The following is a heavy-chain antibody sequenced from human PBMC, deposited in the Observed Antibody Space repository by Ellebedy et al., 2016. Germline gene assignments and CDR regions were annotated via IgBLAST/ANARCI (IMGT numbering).Heavy chain of an antibody. CDR2: ISGSGGST. J-gene: IGHJ4*02. V-gene: IGHV3-23*01. D-gene: IGHD3-3*01. CDR3: AKRDRPWSGYSHYYFDY. Sequence: GESLKISCVVSGFSVSSNYLSWVRQAPGKGLEWVSAISGSGGSTYYADSVKGRFTISRDNSKNTLYLQMNSLRAEDTAVYYCAKRDRPWSGYSHYYFDYWGQGTLVTVSS. CDR1: GFSVSSNY.